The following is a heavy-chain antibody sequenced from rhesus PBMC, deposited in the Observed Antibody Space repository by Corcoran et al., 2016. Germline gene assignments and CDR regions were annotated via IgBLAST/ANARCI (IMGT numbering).Heavy chain of an antibody. Sequence: QVQLQESGPGVVKASETLSLTCAVSGGSISGYYLWSWIRQPPGKGLEWIGYIYGGSGSTSYNPSLTSRVIISIDTSKNQFSLNVNSVTAADTAVYYCARSLRYYSGSYYPDFDYWGQGVLVTVSS. D-gene: IGHD3-16*01. CDR1: GGSISGYYL. CDR2: IYGGSGST. CDR3: ARSLRYYSGSYYPDFDY. V-gene: IGHV4-143*01. J-gene: IGHJ4*01.